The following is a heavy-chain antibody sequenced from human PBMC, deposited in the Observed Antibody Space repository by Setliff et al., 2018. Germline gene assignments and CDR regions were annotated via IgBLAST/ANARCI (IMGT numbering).Heavy chain of an antibody. V-gene: IGHV3-73*01. CDR2: IRGRTDNYAT. D-gene: IGHD5-18*01. Sequence: LRLSCAASGFSFRGSAVYWVRQASVKGLEWIGRIRGRTDNYATAYAASVRGRFTISRDDSKNTAYLQMNSLKTEDTAVYYCTFARDGYDVFDIWGQGTVVTVSS. J-gene: IGHJ3*02. CDR1: GFSFRGSA. CDR3: TFARDGYDVFDI.